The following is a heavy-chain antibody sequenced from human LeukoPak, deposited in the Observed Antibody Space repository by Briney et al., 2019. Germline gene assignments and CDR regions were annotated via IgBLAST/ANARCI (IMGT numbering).Heavy chain of an antibody. CDR1: GYTFTGYY. CDR3: ARGPLYIAVAGTGGNWFDP. CDR2: INPNSGGT. D-gene: IGHD6-19*01. V-gene: IGHV1-2*06. Sequence: EASVKISCKASGYTFTGYYMHWVRQAPGQGLEWVGRINPNSGGTNYAQKFQGRVTMTRDTSISTAYMELSRLRSDDTAVYYCARGPLYIAVAGTGGNWFDPWGQGTLVTVSS. J-gene: IGHJ5*02.